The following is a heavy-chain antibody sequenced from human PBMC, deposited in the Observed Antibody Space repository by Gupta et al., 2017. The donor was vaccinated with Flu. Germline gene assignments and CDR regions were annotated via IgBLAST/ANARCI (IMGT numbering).Heavy chain of an antibody. CDR1: FSIYG. Sequence: FSIYGISWVRQAPGQGLEWMGGIIPILGQTNFAQKCQGRLTIHADESTNTAYMELSSLTSEDTAVYYCARDNIYKLGEIEFWGQGTLVTVSS. D-gene: IGHD1-20*01. CDR3: ARDNIYKLGEIEF. CDR2: IIPILGQT. J-gene: IGHJ4*02. V-gene: IGHV1-69*01.